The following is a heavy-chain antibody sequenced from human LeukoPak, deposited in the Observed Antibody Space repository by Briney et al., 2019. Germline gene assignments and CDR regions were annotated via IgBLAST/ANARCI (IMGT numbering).Heavy chain of an antibody. Sequence: GGSLRLSCAASGFTFSSYAMSWVRQAPGKGLEWVSAISGSGGSTYYADPVKGRFTISRDNSKNTLYLQMNSLRAEDTAVYYCANQLLWFGELLGYWGQGTVVTVSS. CDR1: GFTFSSYA. J-gene: IGHJ4*02. V-gene: IGHV3-23*01. CDR2: ISGSGGST. D-gene: IGHD3-10*01. CDR3: ANQLLWFGELLGY.